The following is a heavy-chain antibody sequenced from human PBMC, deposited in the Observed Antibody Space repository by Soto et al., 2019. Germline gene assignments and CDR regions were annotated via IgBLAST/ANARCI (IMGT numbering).Heavy chain of an antibody. CDR2: ISSSSSYI. CDR3: ARDPGYCSGGSCYDPSWFDP. D-gene: IGHD2-15*01. CDR1: GFTFSSYS. V-gene: IGHV3-21*01. Sequence: GGSLRLSCAASGFTFSSYSMNWVRQAPGKGLEWVSSISSSSSYIYYADSVKGRFTISRDNAKNSLYLQMNSLRAEDTAVYYCARDPGYCSGGSCYDPSWFDPWGQGTLVTVSS. J-gene: IGHJ5*02.